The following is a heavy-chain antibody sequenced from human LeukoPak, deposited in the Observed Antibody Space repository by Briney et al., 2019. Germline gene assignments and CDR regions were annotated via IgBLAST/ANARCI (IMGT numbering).Heavy chain of an antibody. CDR2: ISGSGNSA. J-gene: IGHJ4*02. V-gene: IGHV3-23*01. CDR1: GFTFSTYA. D-gene: IGHD3-3*01. Sequence: EPGGSLRLSCAASGFTFSTYAMSWVRQAPGKGLEWVSGISGSGNSAYYADSVKGRFTISRDNSKNTLYLQMNSLRADDTAVYYCARDDYFGVVAYWGQGTLVTVSS. CDR3: ARDDYFGVVAY.